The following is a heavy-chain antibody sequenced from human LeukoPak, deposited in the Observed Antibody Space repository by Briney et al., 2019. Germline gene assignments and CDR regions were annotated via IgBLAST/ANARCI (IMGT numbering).Heavy chain of an antibody. J-gene: IGHJ4*02. CDR3: ARGKKVVGAIGY. CDR2: IYYSGST. Sequence: SETLSLTCTVSGGSISSGGYYWSWIRQHPGKGLEWIGYIYYSGSTYYNPSLKSRVTISVDTSKNQFSLKLSSVTAADTAVYYSARGKKVVGAIGYWGQGTLVTVSP. CDR1: GGSISSGGYY. V-gene: IGHV4-31*03. D-gene: IGHD1-26*01.